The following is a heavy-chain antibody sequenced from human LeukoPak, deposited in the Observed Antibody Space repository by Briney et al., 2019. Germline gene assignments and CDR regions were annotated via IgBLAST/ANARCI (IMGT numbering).Heavy chain of an antibody. CDR2: ISGSGGST. J-gene: IGHJ4*02. V-gene: IGHV3-23*01. CDR1: GFTFSSYT. Sequence: GGSLRLSCAASGFTFSSYTMHWVRQAPGKGLEWVSAISGSGGSTYYADSVKGRFTISRDNSKNTLYLQMNSLRAEDTAVYYCAKASEVGATPFDYWGQGTLVTVSS. CDR3: AKASEVGATPFDY. D-gene: IGHD1-26*01.